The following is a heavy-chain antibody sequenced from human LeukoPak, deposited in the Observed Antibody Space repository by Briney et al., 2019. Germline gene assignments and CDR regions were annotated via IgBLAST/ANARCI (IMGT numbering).Heavy chain of an antibody. CDR1: GFTFSIYA. V-gene: IGHV3-48*04. D-gene: IGHD3-9*01. J-gene: IGHJ4*02. CDR2: ISSSGSTI. Sequence: PGGSLRLSCAASGFTFSIYAINWVRQAPGKGLEWVSYISSSGSTIYYADSVKGRFTISRDNAKNSLYLQMNSLRAEDTAVYYCARFRSSYYDILTGSTRRGGSFDYWGQGTLVTVSS. CDR3: ARFRSSYYDILTGSTRRGGSFDY.